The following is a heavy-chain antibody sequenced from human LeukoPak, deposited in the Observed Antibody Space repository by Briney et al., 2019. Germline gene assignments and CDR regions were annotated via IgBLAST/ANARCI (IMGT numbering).Heavy chain of an antibody. J-gene: IGHJ4*02. CDR3: ARASALATPPFAY. CDR2: INIDGSTS. CDR1: GFTFSSYW. Sequence: GGSLRLSCAASGFTFSSYWMHWVRQAPGKGLVWVSCINIDGSTSNYADSVKGRFTISRDNAKNAVYLQMSSLRVEDTAVYYCARASALATPPFAYWGQGTLVTVSS. D-gene: IGHD5-12*01. V-gene: IGHV3-74*01.